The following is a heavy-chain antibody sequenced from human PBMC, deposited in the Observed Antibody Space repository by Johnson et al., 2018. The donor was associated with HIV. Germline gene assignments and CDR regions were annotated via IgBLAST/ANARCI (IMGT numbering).Heavy chain of an antibody. V-gene: IGHV3-7*04. J-gene: IGHJ3*02. Sequence: VQLVESRGVLVQPGGSLRLSCAAPGFTVSSYWMSWVRQAPGKGLEWVANIKQGGSEKYNVDSVKGRFIISRDNAKNSLYLQMNSLRAEDTAVYYCARAVDILAGPDALDIWGQGTLVTVSS. D-gene: IGHD3-9*01. CDR1: GFTVSSYW. CDR2: IKQGGSEK. CDR3: ARAVDILAGPDALDI.